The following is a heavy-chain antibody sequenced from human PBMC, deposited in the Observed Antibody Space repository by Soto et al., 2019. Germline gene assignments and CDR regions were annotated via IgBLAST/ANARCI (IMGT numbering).Heavy chain of an antibody. Sequence: EVQLVESGGGLVQPGRSLRVSCAASGFTFDDYVMHWVRQAPGKGLEWVSGISWNGNSIGYADSVRGRFTISRDNAKNSLYLQMNSLRVEDTALYYCARGPLRIYYYYMDVWGKGTTVTVSS. D-gene: IGHD2-15*01. CDR1: GFTFDDYV. J-gene: IGHJ6*03. V-gene: IGHV3-9*01. CDR3: ARGPLRIYYYYMDV. CDR2: ISWNGNSI.